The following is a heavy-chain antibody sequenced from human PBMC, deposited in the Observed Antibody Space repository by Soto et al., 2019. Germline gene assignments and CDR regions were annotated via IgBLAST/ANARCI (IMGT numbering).Heavy chain of an antibody. CDR2: INHSGST. CDR3: ARGRSEHREDAFDI. V-gene: IGHV4-39*07. J-gene: IGHJ3*02. Sequence: PSETLSLTCTVSGGSISSGGYYWSWIRQPPGKGLEWIGEINHSGSTNYNPSLKSRVTISVDTSKNQFSLKLSSVTAADTAVYYCARGRSEHREDAFDIWGQGTMVTVSS. D-gene: IGHD1-26*01. CDR1: GGSISSGGYY.